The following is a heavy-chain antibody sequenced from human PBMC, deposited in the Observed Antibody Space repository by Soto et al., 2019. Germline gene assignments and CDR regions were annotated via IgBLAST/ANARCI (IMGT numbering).Heavy chain of an antibody. CDR2: ISKSDYT. D-gene: IGHD6-19*01. V-gene: IGHV3-21*01. J-gene: IGHJ6*02. CDR1: GFAFNNYG. Sequence: GGSLRLSCTVSGFAFNNYGINWVRQAPGKGLEWVSSISKSDYTYYSDSVKGRFAISRDNAKSSVSLQMNTLRVEDTAVYYCARGFGGYSSGWTIYYYYGMDVWGQGTTVTVSS. CDR3: ARGFGGYSSGWTIYYYYGMDV.